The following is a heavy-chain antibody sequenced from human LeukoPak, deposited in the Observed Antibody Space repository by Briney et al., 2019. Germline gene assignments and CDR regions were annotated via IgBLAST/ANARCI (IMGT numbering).Heavy chain of an antibody. CDR2: IYYSGST. CDR1: GGSISSSSYY. Sequence: PSETLSLTCTVSGGSISSSSYYWGWIRQPPGKGLEWIGSIYYSGSTYYNPSLKSRVTISVDTSKNQFSLKLSSVTAADTAVYYCARPRDGYKNLFDYWGQGTLVTISS. J-gene: IGHJ4*02. CDR3: ARPRDGYKNLFDY. D-gene: IGHD5-24*01. V-gene: IGHV4-39*01.